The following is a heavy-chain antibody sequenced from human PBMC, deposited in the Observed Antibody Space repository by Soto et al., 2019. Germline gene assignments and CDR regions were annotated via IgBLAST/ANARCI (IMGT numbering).Heavy chain of an antibody. V-gene: IGHV1-69*01. CDR1: EGTFSSFA. CDR2: IIPIFGTA. J-gene: IGHJ3*02. CDR3: ARDIAYCGGDCFRDDAFDI. Sequence: SVKVSCKASEGTFSSFAISWVRQALGQGLGWMGGIIPIFGTANYAQKFQGRVTITADESTSTAYMELSSLRSEDTAVYYCARDIAYCGGDCFRDDAFDIWGQGTMVTVSS. D-gene: IGHD2-21*02.